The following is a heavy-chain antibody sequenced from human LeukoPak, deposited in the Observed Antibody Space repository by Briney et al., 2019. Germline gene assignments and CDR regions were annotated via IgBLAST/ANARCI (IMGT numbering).Heavy chain of an antibody. CDR2: IRYDGSNK. Sequence: KTGGSLRLSCAASGFTFSSYAMHWVRHAPGKGLEWVSFIRYDGSNKYYADSVKGRFTVSRDNSKNTLYLQMNSLRADDSAVYYCARPAGNYDSHGYRYYFDYWGLGALVTVSS. J-gene: IGHJ4*02. CDR1: GFTFSSYA. CDR3: ARPAGNYDSHGYRYYFDY. D-gene: IGHD3-9*01. V-gene: IGHV3-30*02.